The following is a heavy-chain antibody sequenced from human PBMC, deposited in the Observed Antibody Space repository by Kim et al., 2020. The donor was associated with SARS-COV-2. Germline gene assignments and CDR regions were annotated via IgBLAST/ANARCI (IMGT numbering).Heavy chain of an antibody. CDR2: ISGSGGST. CDR3: AKDPIAVAGPNWFDP. D-gene: IGHD6-19*01. CDR1: GFTFSNFA. V-gene: IGHV3-23*01. J-gene: IGHJ5*02. Sequence: GGSLRLSCAASGFTFSNFAMSWVRQAPGKGLEWVSAISGSGGSTYYADSVKGRFTISRDNSKNTLYLQMNSLRAEDTAVYYCAKDPIAVAGPNWFDPWGQGTLVTVSS.